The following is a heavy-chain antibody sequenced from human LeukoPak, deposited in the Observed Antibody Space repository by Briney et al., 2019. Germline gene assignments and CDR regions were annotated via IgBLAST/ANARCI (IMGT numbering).Heavy chain of an antibody. Sequence: GASVKVSCKASGYTFTGYYMHWVRQAPGQGLEWMEWINPNSGGTNYAQKFQGWVTMTRDTSISTAYMELSRLRSDDTAVYYCARGGPSLGGKPILIDYWGQGTLVTVSS. D-gene: IGHD3-16*01. CDR2: INPNSGGT. V-gene: IGHV1-2*04. CDR1: GYTFTGYY. CDR3: ARGGPSLGGKPILIDY. J-gene: IGHJ4*02.